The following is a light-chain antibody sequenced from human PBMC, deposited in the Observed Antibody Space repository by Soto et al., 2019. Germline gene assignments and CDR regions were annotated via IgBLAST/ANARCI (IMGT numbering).Light chain of an antibody. CDR1: SIDVGAYNY. V-gene: IGLV2-14*01. CDR3: SSYSSSITVL. CDR2: EVS. Sequence: QPVLTQPASVSGSPGQSITISCTGTSIDVGAYNYVSWYQQHPGKAPKLMIYEVSNRPSGVSNRFSGSKSGNTASLTISGLQAEDEADYYCSSYSSSITVLFGGGTKVTVL. J-gene: IGLJ2*01.